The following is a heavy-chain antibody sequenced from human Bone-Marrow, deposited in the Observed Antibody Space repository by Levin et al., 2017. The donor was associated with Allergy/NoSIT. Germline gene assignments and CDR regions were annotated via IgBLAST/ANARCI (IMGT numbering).Heavy chain of an antibody. CDR3: AKGRGYSNGQSIDH. Sequence: SLKISCAASGFTFDDYAMHWVRQAPGKGLEWVSGISWNSGYLIYADSVKGRFTISRDSAKNSLYLQMSSLRIEDTALYYCAKGRGYSNGQSIDHWGQGTLVTVSS. CDR1: GFTFDDYA. CDR2: ISWNSGYL. J-gene: IGHJ4*02. D-gene: IGHD5-18*01. V-gene: IGHV3-9*01.